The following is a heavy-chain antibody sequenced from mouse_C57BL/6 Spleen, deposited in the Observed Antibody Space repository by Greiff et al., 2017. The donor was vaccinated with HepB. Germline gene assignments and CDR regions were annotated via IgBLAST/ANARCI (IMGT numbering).Heavy chain of an antibody. Sequence: EVKLVESGGGLVKPGGSLKLSCAASGFTFSDYGMHWVRQAPEKGLEWVAYISSGSSTIYYADTVKGRFTISRDNAKNTLFLQMTSLRSEDTAMYYCARRVWYPSYAMDDWGQGTSVTVSS. CDR1: GFTFSDYG. CDR2: ISSGSSTI. D-gene: IGHD2-10*02. V-gene: IGHV5-17*01. J-gene: IGHJ4*01. CDR3: ARRVWYPSYAMDD.